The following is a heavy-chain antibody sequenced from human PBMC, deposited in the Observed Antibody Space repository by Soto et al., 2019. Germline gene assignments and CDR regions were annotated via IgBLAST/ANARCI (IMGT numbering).Heavy chain of an antibody. CDR1: GFTFSNYG. D-gene: IGHD1-26*01. V-gene: IGHV3-30*18. Sequence: QVQLVESGGGVVQPGRSLRLSCAASGFTFSNYGMHWVRQAPGKGLEWVALISYAGTNEYYADSVKGRFTISRDNSKNTYLQMNSLIPEDTAVYYCAKELRSGSYYFDYWGQGTLVTVAS. CDR2: ISYAGTNE. J-gene: IGHJ4*02. CDR3: AKELRSGSYYFDY.